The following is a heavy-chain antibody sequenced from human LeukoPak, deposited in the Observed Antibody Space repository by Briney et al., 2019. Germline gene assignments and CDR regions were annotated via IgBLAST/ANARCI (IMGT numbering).Heavy chain of an antibody. CDR2: INHSGST. CDR1: GGSFSGYY. Sequence: PSETLSLTCAVYGGSFSGYYWSWIRQPPGKGLEWIGEINHSGSTNYNPSLKSRVTISVDTSKNQFSLKLSSVTAADTAVYYCARGVGARYYFDYWGQGTLVTVSS. J-gene: IGHJ4*02. CDR3: ARGVGARYYFDY. D-gene: IGHD1-26*01. V-gene: IGHV4-34*01.